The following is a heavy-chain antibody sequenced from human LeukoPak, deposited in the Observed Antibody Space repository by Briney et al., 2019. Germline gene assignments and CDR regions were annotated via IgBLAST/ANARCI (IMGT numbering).Heavy chain of an antibody. V-gene: IGHV3-23*01. Sequence: GGSLRLSCAASGFTFSTYAMIWVRQAPGKGLEWVSAISGSGGSTYYADSVKGRFTISRDNSKNTLYLQMNSLRAEDTAVYYCARNNIVGATVSFDYWGQGTLVTVSS. J-gene: IGHJ4*02. CDR1: GFTFSTYA. D-gene: IGHD1-26*01. CDR3: ARNNIVGATVSFDY. CDR2: ISGSGGST.